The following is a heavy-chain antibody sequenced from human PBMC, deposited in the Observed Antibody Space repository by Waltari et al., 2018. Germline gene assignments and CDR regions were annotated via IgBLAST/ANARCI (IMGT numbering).Heavy chain of an antibody. V-gene: IGHV4-34*01. Sequence: VQLVETGGGLIQPGGSLRLSCAASGFTVRSNYLSWVRQAPGKGGGWSGEINHGGGTNYNPSLKSRVTISVDTSKNQFALKLSSVTAADTAVYYCARWTTSCFDYWGQGTLVTVSS. CDR3: ARWTTSCFDY. CDR1: GFTVRSNY. CDR2: INHGGGT. J-gene: IGHJ4*02. D-gene: IGHD2-2*01.